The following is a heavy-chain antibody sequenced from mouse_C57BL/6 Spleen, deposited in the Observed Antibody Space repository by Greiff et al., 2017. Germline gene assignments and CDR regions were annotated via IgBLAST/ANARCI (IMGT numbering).Heavy chain of an antibody. Sequence: VQLQQSGAELVKPGASVKISCKASGYTFTDYYINWVKQRPGQGLEWIGKIGPGSGSTYYNEKFKGKATLTAAKSSSTAYMQLSSLTSEDSAVYFCARSGRTCYYAMDYWGQGTSVTVSS. CDR2: IGPGSGST. CDR3: ARSGRTCYYAMDY. CDR1: GYTFTDYY. J-gene: IGHJ4*01. D-gene: IGHD3-1*01. V-gene: IGHV1-77*01.